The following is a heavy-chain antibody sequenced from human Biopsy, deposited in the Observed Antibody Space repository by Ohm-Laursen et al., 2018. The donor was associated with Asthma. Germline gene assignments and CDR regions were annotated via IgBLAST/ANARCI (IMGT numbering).Heavy chain of an antibody. Sequence: ASVKVSCKASGYTFTSYAMHWVRQAPGQRLEWMGWINAGNGNTKYSQKFQGRVTITRDTSASTAYMGLSSLRSEDTAVYYCARPYYDSSGYYYENLSFDYWGQGTLVTVSS. CDR3: ARPYYDSSGYYYENLSFDY. J-gene: IGHJ4*02. D-gene: IGHD3-22*01. CDR1: GYTFTSYA. CDR2: INAGNGNT. V-gene: IGHV1-3*01.